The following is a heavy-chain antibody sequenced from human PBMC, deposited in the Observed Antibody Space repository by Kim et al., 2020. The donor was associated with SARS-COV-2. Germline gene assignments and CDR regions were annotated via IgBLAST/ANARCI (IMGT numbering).Heavy chain of an antibody. Sequence: QKHKGRVTMTTDTSKSTAYMELRSLRSDDTAVYYCARVGGYCSGGSCFDYWGQGTLVTVSS. D-gene: IGHD2-15*01. V-gene: IGHV1-18*01. CDR3: ARVGGYCSGGSCFDY. J-gene: IGHJ4*02.